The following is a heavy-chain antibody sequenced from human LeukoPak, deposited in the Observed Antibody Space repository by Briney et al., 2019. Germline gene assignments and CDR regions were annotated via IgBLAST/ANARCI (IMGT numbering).Heavy chain of an antibody. D-gene: IGHD3-22*01. CDR2: ISSSGSTI. Sequence: GGSLRLSCAASGFDLTRHAMSWVRQTPGKGLEWVSYISSSGSTIYYADSVKGRFTISRDNAKNTLYLQMNNLRVEDTAVYYCARVGDYENSGSQPFDYWGQGTLVTVSS. V-gene: IGHV3-48*04. J-gene: IGHJ4*02. CDR3: ARVGDYENSGSQPFDY. CDR1: GFDLTRHA.